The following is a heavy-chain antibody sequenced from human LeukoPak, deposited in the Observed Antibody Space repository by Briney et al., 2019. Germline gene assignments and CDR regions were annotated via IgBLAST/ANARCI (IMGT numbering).Heavy chain of an antibody. Sequence: GRSLRLSCAASGFTVSSNYMSWVRQAPGKGLEWVSVIYSGGSTYYADSVKGRFTISRDNSKNTLYLQMNSLRAEDTAVYYCARDLDDATDAFDIWGQGTMVTVSS. J-gene: IGHJ3*02. D-gene: IGHD1-26*01. V-gene: IGHV3-53*01. CDR2: IYSGGST. CDR1: GFTVSSNY. CDR3: ARDLDDATDAFDI.